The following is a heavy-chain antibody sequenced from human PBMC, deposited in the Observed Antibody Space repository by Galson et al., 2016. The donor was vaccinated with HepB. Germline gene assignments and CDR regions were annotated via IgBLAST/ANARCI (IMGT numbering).Heavy chain of an antibody. CDR2: IKYDGSEK. D-gene: IGHD2-15*01. J-gene: IGHJ4*02. V-gene: IGHV3-7*03. CDR1: GFTFSNYW. CDR3: AKGRTAAPGYRASFDS. Sequence: SLRLSCAASGFTFSNYWMNWVRQAPGKGLEWVGNIKYDGSEKYYVDSVEGRFTISRDDAKNSLYLQMNSLRADDTAVYYCAKGRTAAPGYRASFDSWGQGTLVTVSS.